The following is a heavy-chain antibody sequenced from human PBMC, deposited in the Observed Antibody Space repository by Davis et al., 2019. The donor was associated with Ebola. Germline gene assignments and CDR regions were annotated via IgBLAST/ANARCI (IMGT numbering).Heavy chain of an antibody. CDR2: IYYSGST. V-gene: IGHV4-59*11. Sequence: GSLRLSCTVSGGSISSHYWNWIRQPPGKGLEWIGYIYYSGSTNYNPSLKSRVTISVDTSKNQLSLKLSSVTAADTAVYYCARDRYSTVTTFYGLDVWGQGTTVTVSS. CDR1: GGSISSHY. D-gene: IGHD4-17*01. CDR3: ARDRYSTVTTFYGLDV. J-gene: IGHJ6*02.